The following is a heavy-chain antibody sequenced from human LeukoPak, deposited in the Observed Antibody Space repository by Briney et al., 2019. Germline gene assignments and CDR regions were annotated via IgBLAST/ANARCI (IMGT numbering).Heavy chain of an antibody. Sequence: GRSLRLSCAASGFTFSSYAMHWVRQAPGKGLEWVAVISYDGSNKYYADSVKGRFTISRDNSKNTLYLQMNSLRAEDTAVYYCARDSFLGAGSFDYWGQGTLVTVSS. CDR3: ARDSFLGAGSFDY. D-gene: IGHD6-19*01. CDR2: ISYDGSNK. J-gene: IGHJ4*02. CDR1: GFTFSSYA. V-gene: IGHV3-30-3*01.